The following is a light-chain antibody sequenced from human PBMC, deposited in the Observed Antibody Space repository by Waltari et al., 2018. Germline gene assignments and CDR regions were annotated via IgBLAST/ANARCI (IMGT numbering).Light chain of an antibody. Sequence: EIVLTQSPGTLSSSPGERATLSCRASQSVSTSYLAWYQQKPGQAPRLLIYGASSRATGIPDRFSGSGSGTDFTLTISRLEPEDFAVYYCQQSGSSLRTFGQGTKVEIK. J-gene: IGKJ1*01. CDR3: QQSGSSLRT. V-gene: IGKV3-20*01. CDR2: GAS. CDR1: QSVSTSY.